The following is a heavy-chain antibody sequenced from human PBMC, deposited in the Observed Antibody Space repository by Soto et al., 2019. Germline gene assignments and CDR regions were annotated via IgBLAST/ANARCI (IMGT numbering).Heavy chain of an antibody. CDR1: GGSFSGYY. J-gene: IGHJ4*02. Sequence: SETLSLTCAVYGGSFSGYYWSWIRQPPGKGLEWIGEINHSGSTNYNPSLKSRVTISVDTSKNQFSLKLSSVTAADTAVYYCARGPLGIFGVVNYRDPDYYFDYWGQGTLVTVSS. D-gene: IGHD3-3*01. V-gene: IGHV4-34*01. CDR3: ARGPLGIFGVVNYRDPDYYFDY. CDR2: INHSGST.